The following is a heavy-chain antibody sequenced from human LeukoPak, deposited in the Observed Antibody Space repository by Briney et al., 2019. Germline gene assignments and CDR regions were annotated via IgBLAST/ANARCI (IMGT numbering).Heavy chain of an antibody. CDR2: IYYRRNT. D-gene: IGHD1-26*01. CDR1: GGSISSSSYY. V-gene: IGHV4-39*01. J-gene: IGHJ5*02. Sequence: SETLSLTCTVSGGSISSSSYYWGWIRQPPGKGLEWIGSIYYRRNTYYNPSLKSRVTISVDTSKNQFSLKLTSVTAADTAMYYCARSLVVGATYPYHWGQGTLVTVSS. CDR3: ARSLVVGATYPYH.